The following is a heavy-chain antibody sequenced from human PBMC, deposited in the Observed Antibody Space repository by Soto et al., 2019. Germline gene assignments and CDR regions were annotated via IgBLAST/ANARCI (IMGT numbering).Heavy chain of an antibody. V-gene: IGHV4-59*01. Sequence: SETLSLTCTVSGGSIRTYYWNWIRQPPGKGLEWIGYMYYGGNTNYNPSLKSRVTISVDTSKSQFSLKLSSVTAADTAVYYCAKDSGYNYGYFRWFDPWGQGTLVTVSS. CDR2: MYYGGNT. CDR3: AKDSGYNYGYFRWFDP. CDR1: GGSIRTYY. J-gene: IGHJ5*02. D-gene: IGHD5-18*01.